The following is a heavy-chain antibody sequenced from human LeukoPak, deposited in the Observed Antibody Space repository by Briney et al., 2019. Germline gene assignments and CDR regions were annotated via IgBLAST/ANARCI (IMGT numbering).Heavy chain of an antibody. Sequence: PGRSLRLSCAASGFTFSSYGMHWVRQAPGKGLEWVSAISGSGGSTYYADSVKGRFTISRDNSKNTLYLQMNSLRAEDTAVYYCAKVDSIQLWLPVYWGQGTLVTVSS. CDR3: AKVDSIQLWLPVY. CDR1: GFTFSSYG. J-gene: IGHJ4*02. CDR2: ISGSGGST. D-gene: IGHD5-18*01. V-gene: IGHV3-23*01.